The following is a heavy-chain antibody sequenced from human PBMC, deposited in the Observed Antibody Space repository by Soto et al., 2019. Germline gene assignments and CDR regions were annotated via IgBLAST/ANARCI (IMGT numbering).Heavy chain of an antibody. CDR1: GYSFTSYW. CDR2: IDPSDSYT. V-gene: IGHV5-10-1*01. D-gene: IGHD6-13*01. Sequence: GESLKISCKGSGYSFTSYWISWVRQMPGKGLEWMGRIDPSDSYTNYSPSFQGHVTISADKSISTAYLQWSSLKASDTAMYYCARQYIAAARYYYGMDVWGQGTTVTVSS. CDR3: ARQYIAAARYYYGMDV. J-gene: IGHJ6*02.